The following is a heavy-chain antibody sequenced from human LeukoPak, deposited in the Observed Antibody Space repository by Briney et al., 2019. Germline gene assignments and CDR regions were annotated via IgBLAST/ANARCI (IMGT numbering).Heavy chain of an antibody. CDR3: ARHAYSSSHFDS. Sequence: SETLSLTCTVSGGSISSGGYYWSWIRQPPGKGLEWIGYIYHSGSTYYNPSLKSRVTISVDRSKNQFSLKLSSVTAADTAVYHCARHAYSSSHFDSWGQGTLVTVSS. J-gene: IGHJ4*02. CDR1: GGSISSGGYY. D-gene: IGHD6-6*01. CDR2: IYHSGST. V-gene: IGHV4-30-2*01.